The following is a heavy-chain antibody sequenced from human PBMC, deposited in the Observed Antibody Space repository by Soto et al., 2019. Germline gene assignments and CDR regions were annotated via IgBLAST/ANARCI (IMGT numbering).Heavy chain of an antibody. CDR3: AREYGSSYSPRYYGMDV. D-gene: IGHD6-13*01. CDR1: GFTLSSYW. Sequence: EVQLVESGGGLVQPGGSLRLSCAAPGFTLSSYWMSWVRQAPGKGLEWVANIKQDGSEKYYVDSVKGRFTISRDTAKSSLYLQLNSLRAEDTAVYYCAREYGSSYSPRYYGMDVWGQGTTVTVSS. CDR2: IKQDGSEK. V-gene: IGHV3-7*05. J-gene: IGHJ6*02.